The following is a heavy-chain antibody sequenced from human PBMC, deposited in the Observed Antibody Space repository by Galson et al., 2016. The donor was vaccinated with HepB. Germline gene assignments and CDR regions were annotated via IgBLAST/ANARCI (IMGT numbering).Heavy chain of an antibody. V-gene: IGHV3-9*01. CDR1: GFTFDDYA. D-gene: IGHD6-19*01. CDR2: ISWNSVYI. Sequence: SLRLSCAASGFTFDDYAMHWVRQGPGKGLEWVAGISWNSVYIGYAGSLKGRFTIYRDNAKKSLYLQINKLRPEDAAFYYCAKDILGGGSGWNGYYFDSWGQGALVTVSS. CDR3: AKDILGGGSGWNGYYFDS. J-gene: IGHJ4*02.